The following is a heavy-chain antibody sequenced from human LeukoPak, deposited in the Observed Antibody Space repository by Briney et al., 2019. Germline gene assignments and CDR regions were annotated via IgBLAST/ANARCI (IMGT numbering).Heavy chain of an antibody. CDR3: ARDRNFSYFDY. Sequence: GGSLRLSCAASGFTVSSNYMSRVRQAPGKGLGWVSVIYSGGSTYYADSVKCRFTISRDNSKNTQYLQMNSLRAEDTAVYYCARDRNFSYFDYWGQGTLVTVSS. J-gene: IGHJ4*02. V-gene: IGHV3-66*01. CDR2: IYSGGST. D-gene: IGHD2/OR15-2a*01. CDR1: GFTVSSNY.